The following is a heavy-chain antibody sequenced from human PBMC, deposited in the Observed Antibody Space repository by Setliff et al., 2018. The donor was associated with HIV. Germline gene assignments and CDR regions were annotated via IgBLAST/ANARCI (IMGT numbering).Heavy chain of an antibody. CDR3: ARGGLGVVGAIDY. J-gene: IGHJ4*02. V-gene: IGHV4-4*07. CDR2: IYMTGGT. D-gene: IGHD2-15*01. Sequence: SETLSLTCTVSGGSVNTYYWTWIRQPAGRGLEWIGRIYMTGGTSSNPSLRGRVIMSLDTSKTQSSLNLSSVTAADTAVYYCARGGLGVVGAIDYWSQGTLVTVSS. CDR1: GGSVNTYY.